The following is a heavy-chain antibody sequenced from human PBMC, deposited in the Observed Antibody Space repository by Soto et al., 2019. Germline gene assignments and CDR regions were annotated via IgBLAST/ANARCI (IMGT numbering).Heavy chain of an antibody. CDR1: GDSVSSGSYY. CDR3: ARTNSRVHWAAWY. V-gene: IGHV4-61*01. J-gene: IGHJ4*02. CDR2: IQPSGNT. Sequence: SETLSLTCTVSGDSVSSGSYYWSWIRQAPGKGLDWFGYIQPSGNTNYNPSLKSRVTISLDTSKTQFSLNLRSVTAAYTAVYYCARTNSRVHWAAWYWGQGTLVTVSS. D-gene: IGHD3-22*01.